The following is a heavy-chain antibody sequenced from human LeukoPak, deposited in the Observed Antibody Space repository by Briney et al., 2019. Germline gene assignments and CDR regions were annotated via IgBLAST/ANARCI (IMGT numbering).Heavy chain of an antibody. D-gene: IGHD3-10*01. J-gene: IGHJ5*02. CDR1: GSIFIDYT. CDR3: AREAYGPGNYPIDL. Sequence: GGSLRLSCAASGSIFIDYTMHCVRQAPGKALEGVASISATSNEMYYADSVKGRFTISRDNAKKSLYLQMNSLRTDDTAMYYCAREAYGPGNYPIDLWGQGTLVTVSS. CDR2: ISATSNEM. V-gene: IGHV3-21*01.